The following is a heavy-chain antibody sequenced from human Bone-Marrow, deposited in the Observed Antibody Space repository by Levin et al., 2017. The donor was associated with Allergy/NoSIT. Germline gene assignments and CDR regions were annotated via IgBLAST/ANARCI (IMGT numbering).Heavy chain of an antibody. D-gene: IGHD3-16*01. V-gene: IGHV4-34*01. CDR3: ARGGRRSVTTLGGGRAYYYYMDV. Sequence: SQTLSLTCAVYGGSFSGYYWSWIRQPPGKGLEWIGEINHSGGTNYNPSLKSRVTISVDTSKNQFSLKLSSVTAADTAVYYCARGGRRSVTTLGGGRAYYYYMDVWGKGTTVTVSS. J-gene: IGHJ6*03. CDR1: GGSFSGYY. CDR2: INHSGGT.